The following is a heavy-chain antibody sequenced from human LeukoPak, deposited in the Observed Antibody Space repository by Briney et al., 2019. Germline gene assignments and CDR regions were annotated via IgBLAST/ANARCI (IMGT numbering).Heavy chain of an antibody. CDR2: ISSDGSST. Sequence: GGSLRLSCAASGLTFSSYWMHWVRQAPGKGLVWVSSISSDGSSTRYADSVKGRFTISRDNAKDTLYLQMSSLRAEDTAVYYCARLPTGSPLHYWGQGTLVTVSS. V-gene: IGHV3-74*01. J-gene: IGHJ4*02. CDR3: ARLPTGSPLHY. D-gene: IGHD1-14*01. CDR1: GLTFSSYW.